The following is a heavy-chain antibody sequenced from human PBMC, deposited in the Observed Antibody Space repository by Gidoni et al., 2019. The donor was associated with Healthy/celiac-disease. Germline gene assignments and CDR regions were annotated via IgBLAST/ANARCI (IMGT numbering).Heavy chain of an antibody. Sequence: QVQLVQSGAEVKKPGSSVKVSCKASGRTFSSYAISWVRQAPGQGLEGMGGIIPIFGTANYAKKFQGRVTITADESTSTAYMELSSLRSEDTAVYYCAREGEYCSGGSCWDYWGQGTLVTVSS. V-gene: IGHV1-69*01. D-gene: IGHD2-15*01. CDR1: GRTFSSYA. J-gene: IGHJ4*02. CDR3: AREGEYCSGGSCWDY. CDR2: IIPIFGTA.